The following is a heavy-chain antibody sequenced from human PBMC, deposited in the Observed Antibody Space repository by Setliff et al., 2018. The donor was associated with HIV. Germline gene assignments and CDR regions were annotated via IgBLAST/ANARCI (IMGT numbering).Heavy chain of an antibody. Sequence: SETLSLTCAVYGGSFSDYSWTWIRQPPGRGLEWIGEINHSGSTSYNPSLKSRVSMSVDTSKNQFSLKLSSVTAADTAVYYCARGGGFWSGQLDYWAQGTLVTVSS. CDR2: INHSGST. CDR1: GGSFSDYS. D-gene: IGHD3-3*01. V-gene: IGHV4-34*01. J-gene: IGHJ4*02. CDR3: ARGGGFWSGQLDY.